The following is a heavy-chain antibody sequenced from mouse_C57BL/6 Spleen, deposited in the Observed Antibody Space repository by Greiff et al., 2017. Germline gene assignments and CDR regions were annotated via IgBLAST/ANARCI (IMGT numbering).Heavy chain of an antibody. V-gene: IGHV3-6*01. CDR1: GYSITSGYY. CDR2: ISYDGSN. D-gene: IGHD1-1*01. J-gene: IGHJ4*01. Sequence: EVKLVESGPGLVKPSQSLSLTCSVTGYSITSGYYWNWIRQFPGNKLEWMGYISYDGSNNYNPSLKNRISITRDTSKYQFFLKLNAVTTEDTATYYCAREDGSSPYYYAMDYWGQGTSVTVSS. CDR3: AREDGSSPYYYAMDY.